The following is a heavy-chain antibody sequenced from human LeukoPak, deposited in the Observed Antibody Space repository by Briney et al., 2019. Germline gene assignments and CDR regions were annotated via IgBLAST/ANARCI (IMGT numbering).Heavy chain of an antibody. CDR1: GGSISSSSYY. CDR2: IYYSGST. D-gene: IGHD3-10*01. Sequence: SETLSLTCTVSGGSISSSSYYWGWIRQPPGRGLEWIGSIYYSGSTYYNPSLKSRVTISVDTSKNQFSLKLSSVTAAATAVYYCARHYYGSGSYTTHNWFDPWGQGTLVTVSS. CDR3: ARHYYGSGSYTTHNWFDP. J-gene: IGHJ5*02. V-gene: IGHV4-39*01.